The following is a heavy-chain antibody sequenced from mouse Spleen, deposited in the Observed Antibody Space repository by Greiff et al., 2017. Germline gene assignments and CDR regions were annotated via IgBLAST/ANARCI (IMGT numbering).Heavy chain of an antibody. J-gene: IGHJ3*01. CDR1: GYTFTDYN. Sequence: EVQLQESGPELVKPGASVKMSCKASGYTFTDYNMHWVKQSHGKSLEWIGYINPNNGGTSYNQKFKGKATLTVNKSSSTAYMELRSLTSEDSAVYYCSRQRGLRAWFAYWGQGTLVTVSA. V-gene: IGHV1-22*01. CDR3: SRQRGLRAWFAY. D-gene: IGHD3-1*01. CDR2: INPNNGGT.